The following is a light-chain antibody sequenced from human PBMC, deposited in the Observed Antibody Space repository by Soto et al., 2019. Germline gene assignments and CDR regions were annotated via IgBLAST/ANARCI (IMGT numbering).Light chain of an antibody. V-gene: IGKV3-20*01. CDR1: QRVSSNY. CDR3: QQYGSLPVT. J-gene: IGKJ1*01. Sequence: EIVLTQSPGTLSLSPGERATLSCRASQRVSSNYLAWYQQKPGQAPRLVIYGASSRATGFPDRFSGSGSGTDFTLTISRLEPEDFAVYYCQQYGSLPVTFGQGTKVDIK. CDR2: GAS.